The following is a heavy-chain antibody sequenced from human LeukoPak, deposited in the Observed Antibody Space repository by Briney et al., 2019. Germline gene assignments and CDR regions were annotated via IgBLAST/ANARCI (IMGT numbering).Heavy chain of an antibody. D-gene: IGHD6-19*01. J-gene: IGHJ4*02. CDR1: GYTFAGYY. CDR3: ARGGRGPRIAVAGTVFYY. Sequence: ASVKVSCKASGYTFAGYYMHWARQAPGQGLEWMGWINPNSGGTNYAQKFQGRVTMTRDTSISTAYMELSRLRSDDTAVYYCARGGRGPRIAVAGTVFYYWGQGTLVTVSS. CDR2: INPNSGGT. V-gene: IGHV1-2*02.